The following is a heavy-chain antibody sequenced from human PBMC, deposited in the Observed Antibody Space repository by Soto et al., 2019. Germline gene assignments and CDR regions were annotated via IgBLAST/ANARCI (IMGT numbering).Heavy chain of an antibody. CDR1: GGAISSYY. V-gene: IGHV4-59*01. CDR2: IYYSGST. J-gene: IGHJ3*02. Sequence: SETLSLTCTVSGGAISSYYWSLIRQPPGKGLEWIGYIYYSGSTNYNPSLKSRVTISVDTSKNQFSLKLSSVTAADTAVYYCARVGLRLRRRDDAFDIWGQGTMFTVSS. D-gene: IGHD5-12*01. CDR3: ARVGLRLRRRDDAFDI.